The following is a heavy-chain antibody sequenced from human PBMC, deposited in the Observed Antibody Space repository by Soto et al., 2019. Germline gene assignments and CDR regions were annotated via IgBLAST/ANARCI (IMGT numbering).Heavy chain of an antibody. CDR2: IIPFFGTP. J-gene: IGHJ6*02. CDR3: VKDRVPGAYGNYYGMDV. CDR1: GGSFSNYA. Sequence: QVQLVQSGAELKKPGSSVKVSCKVSGGSFSNYAMSWVRQAPGQGLEWVGGIIPFFGTPNYGQDFQGRVKVTADESSTTTYMELSNLGSEDTAIYFCVKDRVPGAYGNYYGMDVWGQGTTVTVSS. V-gene: IGHV1-69*01. D-gene: IGHD5-12*01.